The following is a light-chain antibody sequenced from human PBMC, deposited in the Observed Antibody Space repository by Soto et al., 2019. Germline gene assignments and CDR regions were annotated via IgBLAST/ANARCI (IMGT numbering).Light chain of an antibody. J-gene: IGKJ1*01. Sequence: DIQMTQSPSTLSASVGDRVTITCRASQSVRSWLAWYQQKPEKAPKLLIYHASSLESGVPSRFSGSESGTEFTLTISNLQPDDFATYYCQQYSSYPRTFGQETKLDSK. V-gene: IGKV1-5*01. CDR2: HAS. CDR3: QQYSSYPRT. CDR1: QSVRSW.